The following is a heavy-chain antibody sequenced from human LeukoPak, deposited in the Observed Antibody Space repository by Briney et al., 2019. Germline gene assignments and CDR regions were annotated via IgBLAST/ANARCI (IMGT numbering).Heavy chain of an antibody. D-gene: IGHD1-14*01. CDR2: IYYSGST. V-gene: IGHV4-59*01. CDR3: ARGTKWPERGAGLEYYMDV. CDR1: GGSISSYY. J-gene: IGHJ6*03. Sequence: PSETLSLTCTVSGGSISSYYWSWIRQPPGKGLEWIGYIYYSGSTNYNPSLKSRVTISVDTSKNQFSLKLSSVTAADTAVYYCARGTKWPERGAGLEYYMDVWGKGTTVTVSS.